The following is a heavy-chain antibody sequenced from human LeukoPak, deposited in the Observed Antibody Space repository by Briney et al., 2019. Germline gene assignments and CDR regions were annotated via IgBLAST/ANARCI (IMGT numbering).Heavy chain of an antibody. D-gene: IGHD3-16*01. J-gene: IGHJ4*02. CDR3: AKLATSDTGETY. CDR1: GYTFTINY. Sequence: ASVNVSCKASGYTFTINYIHWVRQPPAQGIEWMGVINPSGDSTTYAQNFQGRVTMTRDTSTSTVYMELRSLRSEDTAIYYCAKLATSDTGETYWGQGTLVTVSS. CDR2: INPSGDST. V-gene: IGHV1-46*01.